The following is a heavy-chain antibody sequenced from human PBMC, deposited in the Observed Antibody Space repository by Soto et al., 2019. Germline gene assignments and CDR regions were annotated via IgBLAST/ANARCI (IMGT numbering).Heavy chain of an antibody. CDR1: GFTFNSYS. CDR2: ISSGSVRV. D-gene: IGHD1-1*01. CDR3: ARYDTFKAFDL. V-gene: IGHV3-21*02. J-gene: IGHJ3*01. Sequence: EVELVESGGGLVKPGGSLRLSCAASGFTFNSYSVNWVRQAPGKGLEWVAAISSGSVRVDFADSVKGRFSISRDDVTNSVSLQMDSLRVEDTGIYFCARYDTFKAFDLWVQGTMVTVSS.